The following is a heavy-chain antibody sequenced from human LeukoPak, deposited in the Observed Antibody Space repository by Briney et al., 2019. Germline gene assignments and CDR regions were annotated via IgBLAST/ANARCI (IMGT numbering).Heavy chain of an antibody. Sequence: SETLSLTCTVSGGSISTYYWSWIRQPPGKGLEWIGYIYYSGSTYNPSLKSRVTISVDTSKNQFYLKLSSVTGADTAVYYCARDHYYGSGTRDWGQGTLVAVSS. CDR1: GGSISTYY. CDR3: ARDHYYGSGTRD. D-gene: IGHD3-10*01. J-gene: IGHJ4*02. CDR2: IYYSGST. V-gene: IGHV4-59*01.